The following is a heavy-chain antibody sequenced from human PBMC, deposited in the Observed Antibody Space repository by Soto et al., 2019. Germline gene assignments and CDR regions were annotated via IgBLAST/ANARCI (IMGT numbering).Heavy chain of an antibody. J-gene: IGHJ4*02. CDR1: GLTFSNYA. D-gene: IGHD1-7*01. V-gene: IGHV3-23*01. CDR2: MSGSSSTT. Sequence: LRLSCATSGLTFSNYAMSWVRQAPGGGLEWVSSMSGSSSTTYYADSVRGRFTISRDRSKNTLYLQMSSLRAEDTALYYCAKNQERELPRGIDFWGQGTMATVSS. CDR3: AKNQERELPRGIDF.